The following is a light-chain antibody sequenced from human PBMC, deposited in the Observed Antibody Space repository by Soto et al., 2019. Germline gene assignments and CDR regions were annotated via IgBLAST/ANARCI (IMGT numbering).Light chain of an antibody. CDR2: DAS. V-gene: IGKV1-39*01. CDR3: QQSDSTPYT. Sequence: DIQMTQSPSSLSASVGDRVTITCRASQSIHNYLNWYQQKPGKAPRLLIYDASSLLSGVPSRFSGSGSGTDFTLTIASLQPEDFSTYYCQQSDSTPYTFGQGTKVDIK. J-gene: IGKJ2*01. CDR1: QSIHNY.